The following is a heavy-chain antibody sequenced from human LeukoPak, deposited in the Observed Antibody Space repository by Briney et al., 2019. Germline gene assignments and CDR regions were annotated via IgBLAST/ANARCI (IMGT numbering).Heavy chain of an antibody. CDR1: GFTFDDYA. V-gene: IGHV3-30*18. D-gene: IGHD3-22*01. CDR3: AKVSYYYDTSGYYF. CDR2: ISYDGGNK. Sequence: GRSLRLSCAASGFTFDDYAMHWVRQAPGKGLEWVAVISYDGGNKYYADSVKGRFTISRDNSENTLYLQMNSLRAEDTAVYYCAKVSYYYDTSGYYFWGQGTLVTVSS. J-gene: IGHJ4*02.